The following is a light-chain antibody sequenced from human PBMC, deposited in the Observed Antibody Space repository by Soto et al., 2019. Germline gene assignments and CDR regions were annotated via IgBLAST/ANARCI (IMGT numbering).Light chain of an antibody. CDR1: SSDVGGYNY. CDR3: SSYTSSSTLYV. CDR2: EVS. V-gene: IGLV2-14*01. J-gene: IGLJ1*01. Sequence: LTQPASVSGSPGQSIAISCTGTSSDVGGYNYVSWYQQHPGKAPKLMIYEVSNRPSGVSNRFSGSKSGNTASLTISGLQAEDEADYYCSSYTSSSTLYVFGTGTRSPS.